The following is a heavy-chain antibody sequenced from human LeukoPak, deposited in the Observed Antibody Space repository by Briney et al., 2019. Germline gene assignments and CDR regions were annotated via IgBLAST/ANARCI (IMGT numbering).Heavy chain of an antibody. CDR2: ISYSGYT. CDR3: AAQKGIYYAQFDS. Sequence: SETLSLTCTVSGDSITSYYWSWVRQPPGKGLEWIGYISYSGYTDYNPSLKSRLTISVDTSNNQISLQLSSVTAADTAVYYCAAQKGIYYAQFDSWGQGSLVTVSS. CDR1: GDSITSYY. J-gene: IGHJ5*01. D-gene: IGHD1-26*01. V-gene: IGHV4-59*13.